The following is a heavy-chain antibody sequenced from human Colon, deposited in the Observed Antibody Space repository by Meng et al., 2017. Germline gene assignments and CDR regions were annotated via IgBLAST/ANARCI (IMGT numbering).Heavy chain of an antibody. CDR1: GGSLSNSNW. D-gene: IGHD5-18*01. CDR2: IYHSGNT. V-gene: IGHV4-4*02. Sequence: QVRSQQLGAGPVKPSGALSLTCAVSGGSLSNSNWWSWVRQSTGKGLEWIGEIYHSGNTNYNPSLKSRVTISVDKSKNQFSLKVSSVTAADTAVYYCASRGFSYGYVSFWGQGTLVTVSS. CDR3: ASRGFSYGYVSF. J-gene: IGHJ4*02.